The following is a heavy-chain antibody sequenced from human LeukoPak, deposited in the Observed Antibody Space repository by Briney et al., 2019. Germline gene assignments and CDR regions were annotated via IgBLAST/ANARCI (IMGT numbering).Heavy chain of an antibody. CDR3: ASPGIFAAGTDRGFDY. Sequence: SETLSLTCTVSGGSISSYYWSWIRQPPGKGLEWIGFIYYSGSTDYNPSLKSRVTISVDTSRNQFSLKLSSVTAADTAVYYCASPGIFAAGTDRGFDYWGQGTLVTVSS. CDR1: GGSISSYY. CDR2: IYYSGST. V-gene: IGHV4-59*01. D-gene: IGHD6-13*01. J-gene: IGHJ4*02.